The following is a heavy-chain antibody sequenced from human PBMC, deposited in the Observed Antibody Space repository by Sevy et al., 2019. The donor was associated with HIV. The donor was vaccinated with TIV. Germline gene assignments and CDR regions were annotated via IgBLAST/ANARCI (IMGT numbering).Heavy chain of an antibody. CDR1: GFTVSSNY. J-gene: IGHJ4*02. Sequence: GGSLRLSCAASGFTVSSNYMSWVRQAPGKGLEWVSVIYSGGSTYYADSVKGRFTISRDNSKNTLYLQMNSLRAEDTAVYYCARDGGTNSSRTFGLDYWGQGTLVTVSS. CDR2: IYSGGST. D-gene: IGHD1-1*01. V-gene: IGHV3-53*01. CDR3: ARDGGTNSSRTFGLDY.